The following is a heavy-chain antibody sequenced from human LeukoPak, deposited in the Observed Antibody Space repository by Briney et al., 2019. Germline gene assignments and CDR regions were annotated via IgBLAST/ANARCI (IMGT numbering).Heavy chain of an antibody. CDR1: GFTFSSYA. D-gene: IGHD3-9*01. J-gene: IGHJ4*02. CDR2: ISGSGGST. Sequence: PGGSLRLSCAASGFTFSSYAMSWVRQAPGKGLEWVSAISGSGGSTYYADSVKGRFTISRDNSKNTLYLQMNSLRAEDTAVYYCAKDGEIRYFDWLPGHAYYFDYWGQGTLVTVSS. CDR3: AKDGEIRYFDWLPGHAYYFDY. V-gene: IGHV3-23*01.